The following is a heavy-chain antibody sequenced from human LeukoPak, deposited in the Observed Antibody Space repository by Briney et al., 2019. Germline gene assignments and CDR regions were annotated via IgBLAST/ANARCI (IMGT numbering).Heavy chain of an antibody. CDR3: ARDTPWYYYGSGTSSPLGGMDV. CDR1: GGSISGFY. D-gene: IGHD3-10*01. V-gene: IGHV4-59*12. Sequence: SETLSLTCTVSGGSISGFYWSWIRQPPGKGLEWIGSIYYSGSTYYNPSLKSRVTISVDTSKNQFSLKLSSVTAADTAVYYCARDTPWYYYGSGTSSPLGGMDVWGQGTTVTVSS. CDR2: IYYSGST. J-gene: IGHJ6*02.